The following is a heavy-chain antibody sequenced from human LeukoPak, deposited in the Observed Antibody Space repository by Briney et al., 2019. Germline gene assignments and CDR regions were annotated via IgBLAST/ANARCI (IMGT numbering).Heavy chain of an antibody. CDR1: GFTFGTYE. J-gene: IGHJ6*04. CDR3: ARTDSDTVTEDYYGMGV. D-gene: IGHD4-17*01. V-gene: IGHV3-48*03. CDR2: ISSTGRTK. Sequence: PGGSLGLSCAASGFTFGTYEMNWVRQAPGKGLEWGSCISSTGRTKYYADSVRGRLTISRDNAKNSLHLQMNSLRAEDTAVYYCARTDSDTVTEDYYGMGVWGKGTTVTVSS.